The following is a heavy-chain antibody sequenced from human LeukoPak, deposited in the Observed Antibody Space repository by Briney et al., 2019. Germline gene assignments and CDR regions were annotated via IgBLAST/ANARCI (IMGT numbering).Heavy chain of an antibody. V-gene: IGHV4-59*01. J-gene: IGHJ4*02. Sequence: PSETLSLTCTVSGGSISSYYWSWIRQPPGKGLEWIGYIYYSGSTNYNPSLKSRVTISVDTSKNQFSLKLSSVTAADTAVYYCARGPGWYISPYYFDYWGQGTLVTVSS. CDR1: GGSISSYY. CDR2: IYYSGST. D-gene: IGHD6-19*01. CDR3: ARGPGWYISPYYFDY.